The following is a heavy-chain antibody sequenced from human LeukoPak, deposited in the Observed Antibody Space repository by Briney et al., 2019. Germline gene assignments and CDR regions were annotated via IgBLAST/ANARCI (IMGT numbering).Heavy chain of an antibody. D-gene: IGHD6-13*01. Sequence: GGSLRLSCAASGFTFDDYGMSWVRQAPGKGLEWVSGINWNGGSTGYADSVKGRFTISRDNAKNSLDLQMHSLRAEDTAVYYCASDPHSAAANWFDPWGQGTLVTVSS. V-gene: IGHV3-20*04. CDR3: ASDPHSAAANWFDP. J-gene: IGHJ5*02. CDR1: GFTFDDYG. CDR2: INWNGGST.